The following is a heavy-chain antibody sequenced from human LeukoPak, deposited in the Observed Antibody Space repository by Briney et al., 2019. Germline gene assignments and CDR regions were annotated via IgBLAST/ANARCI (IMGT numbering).Heavy chain of an antibody. J-gene: IGHJ4*01. CDR3: ASRVYGLGSFNY. V-gene: IGHV4-39*01. CDR2: IYNSGTT. D-gene: IGHD3-10*01. CDR1: GDSISSTSYY. Sequence: PAETLSLTCTVSGDSISSTSYYWDWIRQPPGKGLEWIGSIYNSGTTYYNPSLKSRVTISVDTSKNQFSLKVSSVTAADTAVYYCASRVYGLGSFNYWGQGTLVTVSS.